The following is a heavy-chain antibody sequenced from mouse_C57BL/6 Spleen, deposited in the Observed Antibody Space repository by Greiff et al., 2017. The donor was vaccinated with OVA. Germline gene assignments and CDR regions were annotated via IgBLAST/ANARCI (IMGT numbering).Heavy chain of an antibody. J-gene: IGHJ4*01. V-gene: IGHV1-69*01. CDR2: IDPSDSYT. CDR3: ARSTDYYAMDY. Sequence: QVQLKQPGAELVMPGASVKLSCKASGYTFTSYWMHWVKQRPGQGLEWIGEIDPSDSYTNYNQKFKGEATLTVDKSSSPAYMQLSSLTSEDSAVYYWARSTDYYAMDYWGQGTSVTVSS. CDR1: GYTFTSYW.